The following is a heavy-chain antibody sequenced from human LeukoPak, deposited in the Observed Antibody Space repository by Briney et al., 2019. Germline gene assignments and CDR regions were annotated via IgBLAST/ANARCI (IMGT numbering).Heavy chain of an antibody. Sequence: SVKVSCKASGGTFSSYAISWVRQAPGQGLEWMGRIIPIFGIANYAQKFQGRVTITADKSTSTAYMELSSLRSEDTAVYYCASNPDYYYYGMDVWGQGTTVTVSS. J-gene: IGHJ6*02. V-gene: IGHV1-69*04. CDR2: IIPIFGIA. CDR3: ASNPDYYYYGMDV. CDR1: GGTFSSYA. D-gene: IGHD1-14*01.